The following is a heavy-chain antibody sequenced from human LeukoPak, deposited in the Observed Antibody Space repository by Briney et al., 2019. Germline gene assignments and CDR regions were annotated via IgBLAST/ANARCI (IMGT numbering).Heavy chain of an antibody. Sequence: ASVKVSCKASGYTFTDYYMRWVRQAPGQGLEWMGWINVNRGGTNYAQRFQGRVTMTRDTSITTAYMELSRLKSDDTAVYYCARRYCSSTSCYYFDYWGQGTLVTVSS. V-gene: IGHV1-2*02. CDR1: GYTFTDYY. CDR2: INVNRGGT. D-gene: IGHD2-2*01. CDR3: ARRYCSSTSCYYFDY. J-gene: IGHJ4*02.